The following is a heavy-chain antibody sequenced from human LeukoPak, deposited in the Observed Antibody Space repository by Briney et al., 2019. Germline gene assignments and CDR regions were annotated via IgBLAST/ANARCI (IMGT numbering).Heavy chain of an antibody. CDR1: GGSISSGDYY. CDR3: AGVVGWFGELSLDY. V-gene: IGHV4-30-4*08. J-gene: IGHJ4*02. D-gene: IGHD3-10*01. Sequence: PSETLSLTCTVSGGSISSGDYYWSWIRQPPGKGLEWIGYIYYSGSTYYNPSLKSRVTISVDTSKNQFSLKLSSVTAADTAVYYCAGVVGWFGELSLDYWGQGTLVTVSS. CDR2: IYYSGST.